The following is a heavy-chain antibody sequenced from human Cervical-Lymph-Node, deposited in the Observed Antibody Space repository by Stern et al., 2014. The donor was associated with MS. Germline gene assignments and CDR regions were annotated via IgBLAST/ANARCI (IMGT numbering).Heavy chain of an antibody. Sequence: QVQLQESGPGLVKPSQTLSLTCTVSGGSISSGSHYWSWIRQPAGKGLEWVGRIYSTGRVDYKPSFKGRVTMSVDTSKDQFSRELRSVTAADTAMYYCAREWIYEVSWFDSWGQGSLVIVSS. CDR2: IYSTGRV. CDR1: GGSISSGSHY. V-gene: IGHV4-61*02. CDR3: AREWIYEVSWFDS. J-gene: IGHJ5*01. D-gene: IGHD5/OR15-5a*01.